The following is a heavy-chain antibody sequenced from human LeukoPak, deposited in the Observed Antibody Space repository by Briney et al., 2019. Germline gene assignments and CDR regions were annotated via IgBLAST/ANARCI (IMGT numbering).Heavy chain of an antibody. V-gene: IGHV3-23*01. CDR1: RLTFNDYD. D-gene: IGHD3-3*01. J-gene: IGHJ4*02. CDR3: AKVSWSCSDRDY. CDR2: ITGSGGST. Sequence: PGGSLRLSCAASRLTFNDYDLSWVRQAPGKGLDWVSAITGSGGSTFYADSVKGRFTISRDNSRHTLYLQMDSLRAEDTALYYCAKVSWSCSDRDYWGQGTLVTVSS.